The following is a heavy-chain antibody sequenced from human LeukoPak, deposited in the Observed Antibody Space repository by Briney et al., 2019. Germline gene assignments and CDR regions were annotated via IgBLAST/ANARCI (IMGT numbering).Heavy chain of an antibody. V-gene: IGHV3-74*01. D-gene: IGHD3-10*01. CDR3: ARAKPKNMVRGLIMRRESRYYFDY. CDR1: GFTFSSYW. J-gene: IGHJ4*02. CDR2: INSDGSST. Sequence: PGGSLRLSCAASGFTFSSYWMHWVRQAPGKGLVWVSRINSDGSSTYYADSVKGRFTISRDNSKSTLYIQMNSLRAEDTAVYYCARAKPKNMVRGLIMRRESRYYFDYWGQGTLVTVSS.